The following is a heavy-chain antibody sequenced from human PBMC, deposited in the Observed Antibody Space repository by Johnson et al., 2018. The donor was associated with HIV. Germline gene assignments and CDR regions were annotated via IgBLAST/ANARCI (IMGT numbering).Heavy chain of an antibody. J-gene: IGHJ3*02. CDR2: IKQDGSGR. V-gene: IGHV3-7*01. CDR1: GFTFSGSA. CDR3: ARASRMSLRVLGSRGGFDI. Sequence: VQLVESGGGVVQPGGSLRLSCAASGFTFSGSALHWVRQAPGKGLEWVGSIKQDGSGRYYADSVKGRFTISRDNAKNSLYLQMNSLRAEDTAVYYCARASRMSLRVLGSRGGFDIWGQWIMVTVSS. D-gene: IGHD2-15*01.